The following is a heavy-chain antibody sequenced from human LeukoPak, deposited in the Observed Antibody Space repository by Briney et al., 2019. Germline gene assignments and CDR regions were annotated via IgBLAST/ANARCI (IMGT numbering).Heavy chain of an antibody. CDR3: AKDLHRRVSYYFDY. Sequence: PGGSLRLSCAASGFTFSSYAMSWVRQAPGKGLEWVSAISGSGGSTYYADSVKGRFTISSDHSKNTLYLKMNSLRAEDTAVYHCAKDLHRRVSYYFDYWGQGTLVTVSS. D-gene: IGHD3-10*01. V-gene: IGHV3-23*01. CDR2: ISGSGGST. J-gene: IGHJ4*02. CDR1: GFTFSSYA.